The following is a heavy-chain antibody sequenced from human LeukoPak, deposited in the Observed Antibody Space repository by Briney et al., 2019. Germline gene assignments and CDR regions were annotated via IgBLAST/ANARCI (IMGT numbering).Heavy chain of an antibody. J-gene: IGHJ3*02. CDR2: IKQDGSEK. CDR1: GFTFSSYW. Sequence: GGSLRLSCAASGFTFSSYWMSWVRQAPGKGLEWVANIKQDGSEKYYVDSVKGRFTISRDNAKNSLYLQMNSLRAEDTAVYYCARAGYNALNAFDIWGQGTMVTVSS. V-gene: IGHV3-7*03. CDR3: ARAGYNALNAFDI. D-gene: IGHD5-24*01.